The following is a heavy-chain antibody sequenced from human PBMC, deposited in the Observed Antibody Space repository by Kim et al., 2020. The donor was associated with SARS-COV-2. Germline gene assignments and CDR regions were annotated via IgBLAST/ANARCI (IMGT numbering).Heavy chain of an antibody. CDR2: P. Sequence: PTDPQGFNGRFVFSLDNSVSTAYLQISSLKAEDTAVYYCARLSGSDAFDIWGQGTMVTVSS. CDR3: ARLSGSDAFDI. V-gene: IGHV7-4-1*02. D-gene: IGHD3-3*01. J-gene: IGHJ3*02.